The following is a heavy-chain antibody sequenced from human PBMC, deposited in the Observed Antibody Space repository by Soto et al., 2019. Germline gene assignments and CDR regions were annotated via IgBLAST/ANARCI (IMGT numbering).Heavy chain of an antibody. J-gene: IGHJ6*03. CDR1: GFTFSNAW. CDR2: IKSKTDGGTT. V-gene: IGHV3-15*01. Sequence: GGSLRLSCAASGFTFSNAWMSWVRQAPGKGLEWVGRIKSKTDGGTTDYAAPVKGRFTISRDDSKNTLYLQMNSLKTEDTAVYYCTTGRNYYYYMDVWGKGTTVTVSS. CDR3: TTGRNYYYYMDV.